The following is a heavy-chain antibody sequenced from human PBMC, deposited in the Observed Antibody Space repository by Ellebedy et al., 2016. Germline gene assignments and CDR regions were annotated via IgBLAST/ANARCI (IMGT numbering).Heavy chain of an antibody. D-gene: IGHD3-3*02. CDR3: VTEISGAFPE. Sequence: GESLKISCAASGLTFSDAWLNWVRQPPGQGLEWVGLVKRKSDGGTIDYAAPVRGRFTISRDDSKNTLYLQMASLKPEDTAVYYCVTEISGAFPEWGQGTLVTVSS. J-gene: IGHJ4*02. CDR1: GLTFSDAW. V-gene: IGHV3-15*07. CDR2: VKRKSDGGTI.